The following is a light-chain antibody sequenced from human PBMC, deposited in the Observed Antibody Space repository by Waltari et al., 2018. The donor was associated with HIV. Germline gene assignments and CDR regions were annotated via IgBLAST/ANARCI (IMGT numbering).Light chain of an antibody. CDR3: CAYAGSYSVV. CDR1: NNDVGFSDY. V-gene: IGLV2-11*01. Sequence: QSALTQPRSMSGSPGQSVTISCTGTNNDVGFSDYVYWFQQHPGKVPKLIISDVSKRPPGVPDRFSGSKSDNTASLTISGLQPEDEAHYYCCAYAGSYSVVFGGGTKLTVL. CDR2: DVS. J-gene: IGLJ2*01.